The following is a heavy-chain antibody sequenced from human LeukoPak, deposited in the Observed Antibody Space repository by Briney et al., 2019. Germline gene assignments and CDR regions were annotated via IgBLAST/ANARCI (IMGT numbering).Heavy chain of an antibody. CDR1: GFTFSSYA. V-gene: IGHV3-23*01. J-gene: IGHJ4*02. Sequence: GGSLRLSCAASGFTFSSYAMRWVRQAPGKGLGWVSSISGSGASTYYADSVRGRFTISRDSSKNTLYLQMNRLRVEDTALYYCAKDTYTSAAVHYFDYWGQGTLVTVSS. CDR3: AKDTYTSAAVHYFDY. CDR2: ISGSGAST. D-gene: IGHD2-2*01.